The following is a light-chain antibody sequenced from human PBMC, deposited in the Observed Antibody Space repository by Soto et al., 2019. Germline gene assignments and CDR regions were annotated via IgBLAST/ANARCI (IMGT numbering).Light chain of an antibody. V-gene: IGLV2-14*01. CDR1: NSDVGGYNY. CDR2: EVS. CDR3: TSYTSTSTSVL. Sequence: QSALTQPASVSGSPGQSITISCTGTNSDVGGYNYVSWYQQYPGKAPKLMIYEVSNRPSGVSNRFSGSKSGNTASLTISGLQAEDEADYYCTSYTSTSTSVLFGGGTQLTVL. J-gene: IGLJ2*01.